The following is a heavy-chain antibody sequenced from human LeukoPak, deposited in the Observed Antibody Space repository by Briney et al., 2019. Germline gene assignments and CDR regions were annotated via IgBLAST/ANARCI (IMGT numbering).Heavy chain of an antibody. CDR3: ARGWGYCSSTSCYRPYYYYYMDV. J-gene: IGHJ6*03. CDR1: GGSFSGYY. Sequence: SETLSLTCAVYGGSFSGYYWSWIRQPPGKGLEWIGEINHSGSTTYNPSLKSRVTISADTSKNQFSLKLSSVTAADTAVYYCARGWGYCSSTSCYRPYYYYYMDVWGKGTTVTVSS. V-gene: IGHV4-34*01. D-gene: IGHD2-2*02. CDR2: INHSGST.